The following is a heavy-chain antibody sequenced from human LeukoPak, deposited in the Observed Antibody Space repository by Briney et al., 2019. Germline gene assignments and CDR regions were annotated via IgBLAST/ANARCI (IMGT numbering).Heavy chain of an antibody. D-gene: IGHD3-10*01. Sequence: GGSLRLSCAASGFTLSSYEMNWVRQAPGKGLEWVSHISSSGTTIYYTDSVKGRFTISRDNAKNSLYLQMYSLTAEDTAIYYCARRTNGAFGGFDYWGQGALVTVSS. V-gene: IGHV3-48*03. CDR1: GFTLSSYE. J-gene: IGHJ4*02. CDR3: ARRTNGAFGGFDY. CDR2: ISSSGTTI.